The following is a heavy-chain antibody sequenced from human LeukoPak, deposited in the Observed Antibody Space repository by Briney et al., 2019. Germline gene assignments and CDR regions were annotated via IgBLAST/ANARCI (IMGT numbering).Heavy chain of an antibody. CDR3: ARVGRILVDY. D-gene: IGHD2/OR15-2a*01. J-gene: IGHJ4*02. CDR1: GGSISSSSYY. CDR2: IYYSGST. Sequence: SETLSLTCTVSGGSISSSSYYWGWIRQPPGKGLEWIGSIYYSGSTYYNPSLKSRVTISVDTSKNQFSLKLSSVTAADTAVYYCARVGRILVDYWGQGTLVTVSS. V-gene: IGHV4-39*07.